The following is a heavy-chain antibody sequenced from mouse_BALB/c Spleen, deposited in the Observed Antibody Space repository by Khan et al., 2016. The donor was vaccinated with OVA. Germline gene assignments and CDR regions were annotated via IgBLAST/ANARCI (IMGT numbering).Heavy chain of an antibody. J-gene: IGHJ1*01. CDR2: INSNGGTS. V-gene: IGHV5-6-3*01. CDR1: RFTFSSYG. CDR3: ARVYYRYDEGYWYFAV. D-gene: IGHD2-14*01. Sequence: EVELVESGGGLVQPGGSLKLSCAASRFTFSSYGMSWVRQTPDKRLELVATINSNGGTSYYPDSVKGRFTISRDNAKNTLHLQMSSLKSEDTAMYYCARVYYRYDEGYWYFAVWGAGTTVTVSS.